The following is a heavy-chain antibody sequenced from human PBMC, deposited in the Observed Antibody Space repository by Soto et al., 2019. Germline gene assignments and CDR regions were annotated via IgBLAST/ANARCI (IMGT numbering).Heavy chain of an antibody. V-gene: IGHV3-11*01. CDR3: ARARYSSSWLNFDY. J-gene: IGHJ4*02. CDR1: GFTFTDYY. D-gene: IGHD6-13*01. Sequence: GGSLRLSCAASGFTFTDYYMSWVRQAPGKGLEWVSYIDNYGNYIYDADSVKGRFTISRDNARNSLYLQMNSLRAEDTAIYYCARARYSSSWLNFDYWGQGNLVTVSS. CDR2: IDNYGNYI.